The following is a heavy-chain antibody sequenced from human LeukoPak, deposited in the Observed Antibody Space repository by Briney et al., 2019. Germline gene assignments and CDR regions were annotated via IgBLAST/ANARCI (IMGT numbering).Heavy chain of an antibody. CDR1: GFTFSGSA. Sequence: GGSLRLSCAASGFTFSGSAMHWVRQAPGKGLEWVAVISYDGSNKYYADSVKGRFTISRDNSKNTLYLQMNSLRGEDTAVYYCARDITIFGVVIADYWGQGTLVTVSS. D-gene: IGHD3-3*01. V-gene: IGHV3-30*04. CDR2: ISYDGSNK. CDR3: ARDITIFGVVIADY. J-gene: IGHJ4*02.